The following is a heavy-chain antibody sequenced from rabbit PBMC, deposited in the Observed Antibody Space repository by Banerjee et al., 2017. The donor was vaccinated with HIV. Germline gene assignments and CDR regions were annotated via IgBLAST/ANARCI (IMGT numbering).Heavy chain of an antibody. V-gene: IGHV1S45*01. D-gene: IGHD4-1*01. J-gene: IGHJ4*01. Sequence: QQQLEESGGDLVKTEGSLTLTCTASGFSFSSSYWICWVRQAPGKGLEWIGCIYAGNSGNTYYASWAKGRFTISKTSSTTVTLQMTSLTAADTATYFCARDLAGVVGWNLNLWGQGTLVTVS. CDR2: IYAGNSGNT. CDR1: GFSFSSSYW. CDR3: ARDLAGVVGWNLNL.